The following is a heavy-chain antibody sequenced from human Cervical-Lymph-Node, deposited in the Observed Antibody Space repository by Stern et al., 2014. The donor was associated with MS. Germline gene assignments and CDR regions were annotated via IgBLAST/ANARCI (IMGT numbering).Heavy chain of an antibody. D-gene: IGHD6-19*01. CDR3: ARDFLVPDSSGWPFDY. CDR2: ISAYNGNT. CDR1: GYTFTSYG. Sequence: VQLVQSGAEVKKPGASVKVSCKASGYTFTSYGISWVRQAPGQGLEWMGWISAYNGNTNYAQKLQGRITMTTDTATSTAYMELRSRRSDDTAVYYCARDFLVPDSSGWPFDYWGQGTLVTVSS. J-gene: IGHJ4*02. V-gene: IGHV1-18*01.